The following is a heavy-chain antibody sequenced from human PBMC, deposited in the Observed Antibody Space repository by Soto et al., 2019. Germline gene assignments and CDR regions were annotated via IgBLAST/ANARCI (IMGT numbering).Heavy chain of an antibody. CDR2: INAGNGNT. J-gene: IGHJ5*02. D-gene: IGHD2-15*01. Sequence: QVQLVQSGAEVKKPGASVKVSCKASGYTFTSYAMHWVRQAPGQRLEWMGWINAGNGNTKYSQKFQGRVTITRDTAASTADMELSSLRSEDTAVYYCARDRYCSGGSCFNPGVSFDPWGQGTLVTVSS. CDR1: GYTFTSYA. V-gene: IGHV1-3*01. CDR3: ARDRYCSGGSCFNPGVSFDP.